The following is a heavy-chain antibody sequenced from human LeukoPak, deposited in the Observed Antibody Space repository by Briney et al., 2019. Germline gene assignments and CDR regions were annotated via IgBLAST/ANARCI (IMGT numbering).Heavy chain of an antibody. D-gene: IGHD1-7*01. V-gene: IGHV4-31*03. J-gene: IGHJ6*02. CDR3: ARARLELRSGYYYYYYGMDV. CDR2: IYYSGST. Sequence: SQTLSLTCTVSGGSISSGGYYWSWIRQHPGKGLEWIGYIYYSGSTYYNPSLKSRVTISVDTSKNQFSLKLSSVTAADTAVYYCARARLELRSGYYYYYYGMDVWGQGTTVTVSS. CDR1: GGSISSGGYY.